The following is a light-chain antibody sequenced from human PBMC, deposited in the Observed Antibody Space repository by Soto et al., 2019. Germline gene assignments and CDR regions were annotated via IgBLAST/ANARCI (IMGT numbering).Light chain of an antibody. Sequence: QSVLTQPPSASGTPGQRVTISCSGSSSNIGSNYVYWYQQLPGTAPKLLIYRNNQRPSVVPDRFSGSKSGTSASLAISGLRSEDEAAYYCAAWDDSLSGRGVFGGGTKLTVL. V-gene: IGLV1-47*01. CDR1: SSNIGSNY. CDR2: RNN. CDR3: AAWDDSLSGRGV. J-gene: IGLJ3*02.